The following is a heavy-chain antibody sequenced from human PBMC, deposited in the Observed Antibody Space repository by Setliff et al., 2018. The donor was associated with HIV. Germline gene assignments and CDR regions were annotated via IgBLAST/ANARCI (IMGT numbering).Heavy chain of an antibody. D-gene: IGHD3-22*01. CDR2: ISGYNGKT. Sequence: ASVKVSCKPSGYTFTSYGINWVRQAPGQGLEWMGWISGYNGKTNYAQKFQGRVTMTTDTSTSTAYMELRSLRSDDTAVYYCARNFYDSSGYRYDYWGQVTLVTVSS. CDR1: GYTFTSYG. V-gene: IGHV1-18*01. CDR3: ARNFYDSSGYRYDY. J-gene: IGHJ4*02.